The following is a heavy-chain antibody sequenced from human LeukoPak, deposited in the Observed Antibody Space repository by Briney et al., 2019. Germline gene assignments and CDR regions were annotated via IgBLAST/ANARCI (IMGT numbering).Heavy chain of an antibody. CDR1: GYTFTSYD. CDR2: MNPNSGNT. V-gene: IGHV1-8*01. CDR3: AREGSNYYDSSGYYP. Sequence: ASVKVSCKASGYTFTSYDINWVRQATGRGLEWMGWMNPNSGNTGYAQKFQGRVTMTRNTSISTAYMELSSLRSEDTAVYYCAREGSNYYDSSGYYPWGQGTLVTVSS. J-gene: IGHJ5*02. D-gene: IGHD3-22*01.